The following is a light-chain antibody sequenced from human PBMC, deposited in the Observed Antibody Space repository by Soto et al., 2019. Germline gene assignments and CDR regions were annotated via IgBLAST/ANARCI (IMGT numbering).Light chain of an antibody. CDR2: AAS. CDR3: QQYHTDWT. J-gene: IGKJ1*01. CDR1: ESIDNW. Sequence: DTQMTQSPSTLSASVGDTVTITCRASESIDNWLAWYQQKPGKAPKLLIFAASTLVRGFPSRFSGRGSGTEFTLTISSLQADDSATFYCQQYHTDWTFGQGTKVDSK. V-gene: IGKV1-5*01.